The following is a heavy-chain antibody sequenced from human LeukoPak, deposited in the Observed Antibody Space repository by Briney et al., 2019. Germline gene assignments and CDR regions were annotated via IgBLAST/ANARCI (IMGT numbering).Heavy chain of an antibody. J-gene: IGHJ4*02. V-gene: IGHV4-34*01. CDR3: ARDKWYFDY. CDR2: INHGGST. D-gene: IGHD1-26*01. Sequence: SETLSLTCAVYGGSFSGYYWSWIRQPPGKGLEWIGEINHGGSTNYNPSLKSRVTISVDTSKNQFSLKLSSVTAADTAVYYCARDKWYFDYWGQGTLVTVSS. CDR1: GGSFSGYY.